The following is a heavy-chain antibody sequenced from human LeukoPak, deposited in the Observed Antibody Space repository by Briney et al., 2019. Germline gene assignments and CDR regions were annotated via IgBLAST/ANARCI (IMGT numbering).Heavy chain of an antibody. J-gene: IGHJ4*02. Sequence: QPGGSLRLSCAASGFTFSSYAMSWVRQAPGKGLEWVSAISGSGGSTYYADSVKGRFTISRDNSKNTLYLQMNSLRAEETAVYYCAKRLYYGSGSFNFDYWGQGTLVTVSS. V-gene: IGHV3-23*01. D-gene: IGHD3-10*01. CDR1: GFTFSSYA. CDR3: AKRLYYGSGSFNFDY. CDR2: ISGSGGST.